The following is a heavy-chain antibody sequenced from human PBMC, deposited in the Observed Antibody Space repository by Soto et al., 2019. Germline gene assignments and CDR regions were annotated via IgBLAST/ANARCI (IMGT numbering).Heavy chain of an antibody. J-gene: IGHJ6*02. Sequence: GASVKVSCKASGYTFTSYYMHWVRQAPGQGLEWMGIINPSGGSTSYAQKFQGRVTMTRDTSTSTVYMELSSLRSEDTAVYYCARDTLMTTVRPKHGMDVWGQGTTVTVSS. V-gene: IGHV1-46*01. CDR1: GYTFTSYY. CDR3: ARDTLMTTVRPKHGMDV. CDR2: INPSGGST. D-gene: IGHD4-4*01.